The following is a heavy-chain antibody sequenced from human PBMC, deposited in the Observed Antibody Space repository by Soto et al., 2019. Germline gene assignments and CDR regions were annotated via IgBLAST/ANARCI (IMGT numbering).Heavy chain of an antibody. CDR2: IYYSGST. CDR3: ARLIAAAGPGPFDP. D-gene: IGHD6-13*01. Sequence: PSETLSLTCTVSGGSISSYYWSWIRQPPGKGLEWIGYIYYSGSTNYNPALKSRVTISVDTSKNQFSLKLSSVTAADTAVYYCARLIAAAGPGPFDPWGKGTLVTVSS. CDR1: GGSISSYY. V-gene: IGHV4-59*08. J-gene: IGHJ5*02.